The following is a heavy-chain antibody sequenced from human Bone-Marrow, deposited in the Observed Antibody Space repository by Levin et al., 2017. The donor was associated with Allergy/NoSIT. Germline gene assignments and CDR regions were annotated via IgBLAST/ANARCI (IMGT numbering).Heavy chain of an antibody. CDR2: IDWDDNK. Sequence: SGPTLVKPTQTLTLTCTFSGFSLTSTGMCVSWIRRPPGKALEWLALIDWDDNKYYSTSLKTRLTISKDTSKNQVVLTMTNMDPVDAATYYCARISPGPFFSSTWYYFDSWGEGALVTVSS. D-gene: IGHD6-13*01. J-gene: IGHJ4*02. V-gene: IGHV2-70*01. CDR3: ARISPGPFFSSTWYYFDS. CDR1: GFSLTSTGMC.